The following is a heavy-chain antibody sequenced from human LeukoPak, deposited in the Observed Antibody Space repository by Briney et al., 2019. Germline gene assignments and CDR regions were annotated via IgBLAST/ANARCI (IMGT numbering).Heavy chain of an antibody. J-gene: IGHJ6*04. CDR2: IYYSGTI. V-gene: IGHV4-59*08. CDR1: DDSITSYY. Sequence: SETLSLTCTVSDDSITSYYWSWIRQPPGKGLEWIGCIYYSGTINYNPSLKSRVTISVDTSKNQFSLKLNSVTAADTAVHYCARRARPDVWGKGTTVTVSS. CDR3: ARRARPDV.